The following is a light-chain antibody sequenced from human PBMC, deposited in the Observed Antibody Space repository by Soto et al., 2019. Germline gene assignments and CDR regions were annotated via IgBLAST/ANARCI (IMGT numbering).Light chain of an antibody. J-gene: IGKJ5*01. CDR2: AAS. Sequence: DIQMTQSPSSLSASVGDRVTITCRASESIARHLNWYQQKPGKAPKLLIYAASSLQHGVPSRFRGGGSGTDFTLTINNLQPADFAAYYRQQTSSTLSITFGQGTRLQIK. CDR1: ESIARH. CDR3: QQTSSTLSIT. V-gene: IGKV1-39*01.